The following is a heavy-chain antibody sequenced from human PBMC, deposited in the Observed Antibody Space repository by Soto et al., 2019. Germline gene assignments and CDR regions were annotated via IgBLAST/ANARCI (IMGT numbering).Heavy chain of an antibody. V-gene: IGHV5-51*01. CDR2: IYTGDSDT. CDR3: AIRGASQWLKF. CDR1: GYSYTSYW. D-gene: IGHD6-19*01. Sequence: PGESLKISCKGSGYSYTSYWIGWVRQVPGKGLEWMGIIYTGDSDTRYSSSFPGQVTISADKSISTAYLQWSSLKATDTAIYYCAIRGASQWLKFWGQGTLVTVSS. J-gene: IGHJ4*02.